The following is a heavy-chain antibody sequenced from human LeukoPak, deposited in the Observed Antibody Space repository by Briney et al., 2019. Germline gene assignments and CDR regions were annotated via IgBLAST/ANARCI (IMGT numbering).Heavy chain of an antibody. D-gene: IGHD3-22*01. V-gene: IGHV4-4*03. CDR1: GGSISSTNW. Sequence: PPETPSHTPAVPGGSISSTNWWSWVRQLPGKGLEWIGEINHSGSTNYNPSLKRRVTLSVNKSKNQFSLKLSSVTAADTAVYDCARDRDSSGYYHFDYWGQGTLVSVSS. CDR3: ARDRDSSGYYHFDY. CDR2: INHSGST. J-gene: IGHJ4*02.